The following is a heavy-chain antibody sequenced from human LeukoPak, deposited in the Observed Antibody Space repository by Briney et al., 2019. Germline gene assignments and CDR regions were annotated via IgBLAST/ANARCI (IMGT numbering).Heavy chain of an antibody. CDR1: GGSISSYY. J-gene: IGHJ4*02. CDR2: IYYSGST. CDR3: ARRKRMGSSWYYYNTIDY. Sequence: KPSETLSLTCTVSGGSISSYYWSWIRQPPGKGLEWIGYIYYSGSTNYNPSLKSRVTISVDMSKNQFSLKLSSVTAADTAVYYCARRKRMGSSWYYYNTIDYWGQGTLVTVSS. V-gene: IGHV4-59*12. D-gene: IGHD6-13*01.